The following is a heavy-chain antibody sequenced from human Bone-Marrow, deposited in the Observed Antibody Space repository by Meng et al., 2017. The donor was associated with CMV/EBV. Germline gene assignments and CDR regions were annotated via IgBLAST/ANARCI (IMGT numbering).Heavy chain of an antibody. CDR1: GFTFSDYY. Sequence: GGSLRLSCAASGFTFSDYYMSWIRQAPGKGLEWVAVTAYDGNNKYYADSVKSRFTLSRDNSKNSLYLQMNSLRAEDAAVYYCARPSTYYDFWSGFYDWGQGTRVTVSS. J-gene: IGHJ4*02. V-gene: IGHV3-30-3*01. CDR3: ARPSTYYDFWSGFYD. D-gene: IGHD3-3*01. CDR2: TAYDGNNK.